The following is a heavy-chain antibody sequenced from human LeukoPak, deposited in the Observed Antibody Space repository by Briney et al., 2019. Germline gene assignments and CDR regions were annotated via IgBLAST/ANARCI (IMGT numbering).Heavy chain of an antibody. D-gene: IGHD3-9*01. CDR1: GFTFSDYF. V-gene: IGHV3-11*01. J-gene: IGHJ4*02. CDR3: ARVGDTLRYFDWLFDY. Sequence: PGGSLRLSCAASGFTFSDYFMSWIRQAPGKGLEWLSHISSSGTGYYTDSVKGRATISRDNAKNSLYLQMNSLRAEDTALYYCARVGDTLRYFDWLFDYWGQGTLVTVSS. CDR2: ISSSGTG.